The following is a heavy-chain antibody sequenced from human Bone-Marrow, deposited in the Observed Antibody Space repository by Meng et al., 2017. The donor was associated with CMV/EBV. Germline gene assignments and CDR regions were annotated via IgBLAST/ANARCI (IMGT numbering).Heavy chain of an antibody. CDR2: ISSSGSTI. Sequence: GGSPRLSCVASGFTFSDYYMSWIRQAPGKGLEWVSYISSSGSTIYYADSVKGRFTISRDNAKNSLYLQMSSLRAEDTAVYYCAKEVGRAVALIWGQGTLVTVSS. V-gene: IGHV3-11*01. D-gene: IGHD6-19*01. CDR3: AKEVGRAVALI. CDR1: GFTFSDYY. J-gene: IGHJ4*02.